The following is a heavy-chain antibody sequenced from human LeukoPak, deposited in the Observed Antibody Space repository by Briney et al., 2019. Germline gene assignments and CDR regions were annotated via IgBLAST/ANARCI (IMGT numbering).Heavy chain of an antibody. J-gene: IGHJ4*02. CDR2: VIPVLGMA. CDR1: GGTFSNYA. CDR3: AREGPTFYYDSGRDPSFDY. V-gene: IGHV1-69*04. D-gene: IGHD3-10*01. Sequence: ASVKVSCKTSGGTFSNYAVTWVRQAPGQGLEWMGRVIPVLGMANYAQKFQGRVIITADESTRTAYIELTILRSEDTALYFCAREGPTFYYDSGRDPSFDYWGQGTLVTVSS.